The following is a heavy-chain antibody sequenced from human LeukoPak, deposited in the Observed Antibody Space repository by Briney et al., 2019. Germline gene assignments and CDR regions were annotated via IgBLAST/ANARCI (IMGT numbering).Heavy chain of an antibody. CDR2: IKQDGSEK. CDR3: ARDLGGDTAMVSYYYGMDV. Sequence: PGGSLRLSCAASGFTFSSYWMSWVRQAPGKGLEWVVNIKQDGSEKYYVDSVKGRFTISRDNAKNSLYLQMNSLRAEDTAVYYCARDLGGDTAMVSYYYGMDVWGQGTTVTVSS. V-gene: IGHV3-7*01. CDR1: GFTFSSYW. D-gene: IGHD5-18*01. J-gene: IGHJ6*02.